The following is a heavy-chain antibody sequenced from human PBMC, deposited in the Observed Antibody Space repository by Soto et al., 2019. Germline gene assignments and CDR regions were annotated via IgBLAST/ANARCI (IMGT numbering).Heavy chain of an antibody. D-gene: IGHD3-10*01. CDR1: GFTFSRYA. Sequence: QVQVVESGGGVVQPGRSLRLSCAASGFTFSRYAIHGVRQAPGKGLEWVAVISRDGTNKYYVDSVKGRFTISRDNSRNTLYLQMNSLRHEDAAVYYCARSRSGAVADSFDFWGQGTLVTVSS. V-gene: IGHV3-30*04. J-gene: IGHJ4*02. CDR3: ARSRSGAVADSFDF. CDR2: ISRDGTNK.